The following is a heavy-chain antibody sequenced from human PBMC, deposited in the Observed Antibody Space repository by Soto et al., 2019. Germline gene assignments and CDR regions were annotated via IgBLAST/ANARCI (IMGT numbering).Heavy chain of an antibody. D-gene: IGHD3-3*01. CDR2: IYYSGST. CDR1: GGSISSSSYY. Sequence: SETLSLTCTVSGGSISSSSYYWGWIRQPPGKGLEWIGSIYYSGSTYYNPSLKSRVTISVDTSKNQFSLKLSSVTAADTAVYYCARPFTTTYYDFWSGKGNWFDPWGQGTLVTVSS. CDR3: ARPFTTTYYDFWSGKGNWFDP. V-gene: IGHV4-39*01. J-gene: IGHJ5*02.